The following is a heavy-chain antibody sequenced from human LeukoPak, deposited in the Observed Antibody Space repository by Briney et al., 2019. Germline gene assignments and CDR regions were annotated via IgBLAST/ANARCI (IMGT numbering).Heavy chain of an antibody. CDR1: GYTFTSYA. V-gene: IGHV7-4-1*02. Sequence: ASVKVSCQASGYTFTSYAMNWVRQAPGQGLEWMGWINTNTGNPRYAQGFTGRFVFSLDTSVSTAYLQISSLKAEDTTVYYCARDSRYYYGSGISFDYWGQGTLVTVSS. D-gene: IGHD3-10*01. J-gene: IGHJ4*02. CDR2: INTNTGNP. CDR3: ARDSRYYYGSGISFDY.